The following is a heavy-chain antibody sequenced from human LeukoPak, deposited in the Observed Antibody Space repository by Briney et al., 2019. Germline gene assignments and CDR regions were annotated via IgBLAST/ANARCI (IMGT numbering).Heavy chain of an antibody. D-gene: IGHD2-2*01. V-gene: IGHV1-3*01. CDR1: GYTFTSYD. CDR2: INAGNGNT. CDR3: AIASVPDAFDI. Sequence: ASVKVSCKASGYTFTSYDINWVRQAPGQRLEWMGWINAGNGNTKYSQKFQGRVTITRDTSASTAYMELSSLRSEDTAVYYCAIASVPDAFDIWGQGTMVTVSS. J-gene: IGHJ3*02.